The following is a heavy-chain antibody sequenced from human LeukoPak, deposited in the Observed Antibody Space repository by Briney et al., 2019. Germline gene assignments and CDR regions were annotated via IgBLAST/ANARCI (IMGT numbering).Heavy chain of an antibody. CDR3: AAYYASGSGPFDY. Sequence: SGGSLRLSCAASGFTFSSYAMSWVRQAPGKGLEWVSAISGSGGSTYYADSVKGRFTISRDNSKNTLYLQMNSLRAEDTAVYYCAAYYASGSGPFDYWGQGTLVTVSS. V-gene: IGHV3-23*01. D-gene: IGHD3-10*01. CDR2: ISGSGGST. J-gene: IGHJ4*02. CDR1: GFTFSSYA.